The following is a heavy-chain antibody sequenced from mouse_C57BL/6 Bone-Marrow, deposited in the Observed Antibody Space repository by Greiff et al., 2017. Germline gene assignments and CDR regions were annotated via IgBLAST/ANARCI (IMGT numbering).Heavy chain of an antibody. D-gene: IGHD2-3*01. V-gene: IGHV1-62-3*01. CDR2: IDPNSGGT. J-gene: IGHJ3*01. CDR3: ARGWFLFAY. Sequence: QQPGRGLEWIGRIDPNSGGTKYNEKFKSKATLTVDKPSSTAYMELRSLTSEDSAVYFCARGWFLFAYWGQGTLVTVSA.